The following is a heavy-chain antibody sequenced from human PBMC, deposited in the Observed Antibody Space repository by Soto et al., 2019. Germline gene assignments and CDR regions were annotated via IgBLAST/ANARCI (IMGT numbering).Heavy chain of an antibody. J-gene: IGHJ4*02. CDR2: IYYSGST. D-gene: IGHD3-10*01. Sequence: QVQLQESGPGLVKPSQTLSLTCTVSGGSISSGDYYWSWIRQPPGKGLEWIGYIYYSGSTYYNPSLKSRLTISVDTSKNQFSLKLSSVTAADTAVYYCARDPITMVRGVREGYWGQGTLVTVSS. CDR1: GGSISSGDYY. V-gene: IGHV4-30-4*01. CDR3: ARDPITMVRGVREGY.